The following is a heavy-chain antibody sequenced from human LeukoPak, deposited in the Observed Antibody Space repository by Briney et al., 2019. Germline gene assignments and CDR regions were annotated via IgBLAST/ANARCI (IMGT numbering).Heavy chain of an antibody. CDR2: IKQDGSEK. D-gene: IGHD3-10*01. Sequence: GGSLRLSCAASGFTFSSYWMSWVRQAPGKGLEWVANIKQDGSEKCYVDSVKGRFTISRDNAKNSLYLQMNSLRAEDTAVYYCASTQLQVRGVMYYYYYMDVWGKGTTVTVSS. V-gene: IGHV3-7*01. J-gene: IGHJ6*03. CDR1: GFTFSSYW. CDR3: ASTQLQVRGVMYYYYYMDV.